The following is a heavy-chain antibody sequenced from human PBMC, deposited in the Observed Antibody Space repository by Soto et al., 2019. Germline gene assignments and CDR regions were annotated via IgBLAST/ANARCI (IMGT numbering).Heavy chain of an antibody. V-gene: IGHV1-58*01. CDR3: AAEDPGSSSPLYYYYGMDV. CDR1: GFTFTSSA. Sequence: SVKVSCKASGFTFTSSAVQWVRQARGQRLEWIGWIVVGSGNTDYAQKFQERVTITRDMSTSTAYMELSSLRSEDTAVYYCAAEDPGSSSPLYYYYGMDVWGQGTTVTVSS. D-gene: IGHD6-6*01. J-gene: IGHJ6*02. CDR2: IVVGSGNT.